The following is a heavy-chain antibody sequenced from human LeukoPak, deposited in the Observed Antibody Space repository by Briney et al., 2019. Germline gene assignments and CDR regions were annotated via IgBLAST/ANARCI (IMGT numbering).Heavy chain of an antibody. V-gene: IGHV3-49*04. Sequence: GGSLRLSCAASGFTFSSYAMSWVRQAPGKGLEWVGFIRSKAYGGTTEYAASVKGRFTISRDDSKSIAYLQMNSLKTEDTAVYYCTMGATTVYDYWGQGTLVTVSS. D-gene: IGHD1-26*01. CDR1: GFTFSSYA. CDR2: IRSKAYGGTT. CDR3: TMGATTVYDY. J-gene: IGHJ4*02.